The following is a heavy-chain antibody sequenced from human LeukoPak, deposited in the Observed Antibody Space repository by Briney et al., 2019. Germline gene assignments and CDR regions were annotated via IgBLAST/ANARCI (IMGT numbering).Heavy chain of an antibody. V-gene: IGHV3-43*02. Sequence: PGGSLRLSCAASGFTFDDYAMHWVRQVPGKGLEWVSLISADGGNTYYVGSVKGRFTISRDNRKNSLYLQLNNLRAEDTALYYCAKDMREAATDMSAYSRYYYFGMDVWGQGTTVIVSS. J-gene: IGHJ6*02. CDR3: AKDMREAATDMSAYSRYYYFGMDV. D-gene: IGHD2-15*01. CDR1: GFTFDDYA. CDR2: ISADGGNT.